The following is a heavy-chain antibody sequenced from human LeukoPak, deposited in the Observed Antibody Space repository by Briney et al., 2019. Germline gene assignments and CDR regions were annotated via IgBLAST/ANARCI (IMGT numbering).Heavy chain of an antibody. D-gene: IGHD3-16*01. J-gene: IGHJ6*02. Sequence: GASVKVSCKASGYTFTGYYMHWVRQAPGQGLEWMGWISPNSGGTNYAQKFQGRVTMTRDTSISTAYMELSRLRSDDTAVYYCARDWADYYYGMDVWGQGTTVTVSS. CDR3: ARDWADYYYGMDV. CDR1: GYTFTGYY. V-gene: IGHV1-2*02. CDR2: ISPNSGGT.